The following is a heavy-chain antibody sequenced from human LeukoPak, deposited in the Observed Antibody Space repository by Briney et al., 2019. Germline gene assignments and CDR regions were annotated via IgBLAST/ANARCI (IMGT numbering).Heavy chain of an antibody. CDR2: ISGSGGST. D-gene: IGHD6-19*01. Sequence: GGSLRLSCAASGFTFSSYAMSWVRQAPGKGLEWVSAISGSGGSTYYADSVKGRYTISRDNSKNTLYLQMNSLRAEDTAVYYCAKDLGAVVMSYCMDVWGKGTTVTVSS. V-gene: IGHV3-23*01. J-gene: IGHJ6*03. CDR1: GFTFSSYA. CDR3: AKDLGAVVMSYCMDV.